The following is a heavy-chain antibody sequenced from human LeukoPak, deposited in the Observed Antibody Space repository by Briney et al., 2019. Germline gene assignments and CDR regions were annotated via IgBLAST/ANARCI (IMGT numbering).Heavy chain of an antibody. V-gene: IGHV3-23*01. CDR3: AKILGSSPYYYGMDV. CDR2: ISGSGGST. D-gene: IGHD7-27*01. CDR1: GFTFSRYS. J-gene: IGHJ6*02. Sequence: GGSLRLSCAVSGFTFSRYSMSWVRQAPGKGLEWVSAISGSGGSTYYADSVKGRFTISRDNSKNTLYLQMNSLRAEDTAVYYCAKILGSSPYYYGMDVWGQGTTVTVSS.